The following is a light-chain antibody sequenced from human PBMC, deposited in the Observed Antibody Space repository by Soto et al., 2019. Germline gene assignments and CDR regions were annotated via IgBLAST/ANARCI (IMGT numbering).Light chain of an antibody. CDR3: QQRSNWPPLFT. V-gene: IGKV3-11*01. J-gene: IGKJ3*01. CDR2: DAS. CDR1: QSVSSY. Sequence: IVLTQSPATLSLSPGERATLSCRASQSVSSYLAWYQQKPGQAPRLLIYDASNRATGIPARFSGSGSGTDFTLTISSLEPEDFAVYYCQQRSNWPPLFTFGPRTKVDIK.